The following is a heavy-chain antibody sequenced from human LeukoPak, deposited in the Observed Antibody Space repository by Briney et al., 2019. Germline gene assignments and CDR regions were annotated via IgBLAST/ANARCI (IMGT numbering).Heavy chain of an antibody. CDR3: ARHGSSGRYVDY. J-gene: IGHJ4*02. Sequence: GQPLHISSQASGYSFTTYWIGWVRQMPGKRLEWMGIIYPGDSDTRYSPSFQGQVTISADKSISTAYLQWSSLKASDTAMYYCARHGSSGRYVDYWGQGTLVTVSS. V-gene: IGHV5-51*01. CDR2: IYPGDSDT. CDR1: GYSFTTYW. D-gene: IGHD6-19*01.